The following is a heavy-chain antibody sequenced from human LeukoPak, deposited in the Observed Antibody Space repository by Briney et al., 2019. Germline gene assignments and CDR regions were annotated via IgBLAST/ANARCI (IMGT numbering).Heavy chain of an antibody. J-gene: IGHJ5*02. V-gene: IGHV5-10-1*01. Sequence: GESLKISCKGSGYSFTSYWISWVRQLPGKGLGWRGRIDPSDSYTNYSPSFQGHVTISADKSISTAYLQWSSLKASDTAMYYCARHIVVVAAGLNWFDPWGQGTLVTVSS. CDR3: ARHIVVVAAGLNWFDP. CDR1: GYSFTSYW. CDR2: IDPSDSYT. D-gene: IGHD2-15*01.